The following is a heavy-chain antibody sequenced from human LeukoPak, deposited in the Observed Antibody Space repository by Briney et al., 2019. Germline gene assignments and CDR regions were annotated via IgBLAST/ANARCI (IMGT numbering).Heavy chain of an antibody. CDR3: AKPRDFYDSTGYSRFPY. D-gene: IGHD3-22*01. CDR1: GFTFSGYA. V-gene: IGHV3-23*01. J-gene: IGHJ4*02. Sequence: PGGSLRLSCAASGFTFSGYAMGWVRQAPGKGLEWVSPISGSAGSTYYADSVKGRFTISRDNSKNSLYLQMNSLRAEDTAVYYCAKPRDFYDSTGYSRFPYWGQGTLVTVSS. CDR2: ISGSAGST.